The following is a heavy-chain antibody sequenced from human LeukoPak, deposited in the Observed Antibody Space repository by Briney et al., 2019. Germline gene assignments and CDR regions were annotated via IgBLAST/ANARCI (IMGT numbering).Heavy chain of an antibody. Sequence: SETLSLTCTVSGYSISSGYYWGWIRQPPGKGLEWLGEVNHSGSTNYNPSLKSRVTISLDTSNNQFYLTLTSVTAADTAVHYCARLRRDGYKLDSWGQGTLVTVSS. CDR1: GYSISSGYY. CDR3: ARLRRDGYKLDS. CDR2: VNHSGST. D-gene: IGHD5-24*01. J-gene: IGHJ4*02. V-gene: IGHV4-38-2*02.